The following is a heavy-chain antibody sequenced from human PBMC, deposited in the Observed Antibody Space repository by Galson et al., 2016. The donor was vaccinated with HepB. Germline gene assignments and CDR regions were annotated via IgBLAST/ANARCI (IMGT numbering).Heavy chain of an antibody. V-gene: IGHV3-23*01. D-gene: IGHD6-19*01. CDR3: AKSQFALPDSGWFNGFDL. J-gene: IGHJ3*01. Sequence: SLRLSCAASGFTFNTYAMTWVRQAPGKGLEWVSSISSSDGRTWYADSVRGRFTISTDNSKTTLYVQMNSLRVDDSAIYYCAKSQFALPDSGWFNGFDLWGQGTMVTVSS. CDR2: ISSSDGRT. CDR1: GFTFNTYA.